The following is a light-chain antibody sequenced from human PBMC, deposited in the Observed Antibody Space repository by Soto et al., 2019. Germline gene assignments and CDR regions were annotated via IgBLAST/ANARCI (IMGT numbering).Light chain of an antibody. CDR3: QQHWNWPLT. CDR1: QSVKNF. V-gene: IGKV3-11*01. Sequence: EIVLTQSPATLSLSPGERATLSCRASQSVKNFLAWYQQKPGQAPRLLSFDAVSRATGIPPRFSGSGSGTDFTPTITGLEPEDFAVYDCQQHWNWPLTFGGGTSVEIK. CDR2: DAV. J-gene: IGKJ4*01.